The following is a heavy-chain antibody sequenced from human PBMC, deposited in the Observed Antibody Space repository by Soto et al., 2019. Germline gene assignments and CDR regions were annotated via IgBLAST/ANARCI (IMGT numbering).Heavy chain of an antibody. V-gene: IGHV3-7*04. D-gene: IGHD2-15*01. J-gene: IGHJ4*02. CDR3: ARADIVVVVAATS. Sequence: ESGGGLVQPGGSLRLSCAASGFTFSSYWMSWVRQAPGKGLEWVANIKQDGSEKYYVDSVKGRFTISRDNAKNSLYLQMNSLRAEDTAVYYCARADIVVVVAATSWGQGTLVTVSS. CDR2: IKQDGSEK. CDR1: GFTFSSYW.